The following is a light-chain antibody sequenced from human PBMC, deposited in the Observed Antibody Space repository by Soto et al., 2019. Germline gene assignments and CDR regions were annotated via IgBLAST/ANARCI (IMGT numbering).Light chain of an antibody. CDR2: GVS. CDR3: QQYSSSPVT. CDR1: QSVSSF. J-gene: IGKJ4*01. Sequence: EIVLTQSPATLSLSPGERATLSCRASQSVSSFLAWYQQKPGQAPRLLIYGVSSRATGIPDRFSGSGSGTDFTLTISRLEPEDFAVYYCQQYSSSPVTFGGGTKVDIK. V-gene: IGKV3-20*01.